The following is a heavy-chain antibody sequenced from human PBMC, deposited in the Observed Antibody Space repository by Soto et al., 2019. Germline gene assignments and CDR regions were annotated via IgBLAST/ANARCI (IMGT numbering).Heavy chain of an antibody. J-gene: IGHJ3*02. CDR3: ARCSRETADAVDI. D-gene: IGHD2-15*01. CDR1: GFTFSSYD. V-gene: IGHV3-13*01. Sequence: EVQLVESGGGLVQPGGSLRLSCAASGFTFSSYDMHWVRQATGKGLEWVSAIGTAGDTYYPGSVKGRFTISRENAKNSLYLQMNSLRAGDTAVYYCARCSRETADAVDIWGQGTMVTVSS. CDR2: IGTAGDT.